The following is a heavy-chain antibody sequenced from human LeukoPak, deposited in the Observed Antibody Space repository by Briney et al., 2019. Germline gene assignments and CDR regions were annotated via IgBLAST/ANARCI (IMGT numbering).Heavy chain of an antibody. Sequence: PSETLSLTCAVYGGSFSSYPWTWIRQPPGKGLEWIGQIIHSGSTKYNPSLNGRVTMSVDTSKNQFSLKLTSVPAADTAVYYCASGAPGYWGQGTLVTVSS. CDR3: ASGAPGY. V-gene: IGHV4-34*12. J-gene: IGHJ4*02. CDR1: GGSFSSYP. CDR2: IIHSGST. D-gene: IGHD4/OR15-4a*01.